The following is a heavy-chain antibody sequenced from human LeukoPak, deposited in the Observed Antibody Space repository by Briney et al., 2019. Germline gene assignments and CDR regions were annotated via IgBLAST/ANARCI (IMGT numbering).Heavy chain of an antibody. CDR3: ARVVNYDIFTGHYMGWFDP. V-gene: IGHV4-39*07. CDR2: IYFSGST. J-gene: IGHJ5*02. Sequence: SETLSLTCTVSGGSISSSSYYWGWIPQPPGKGLEWIGSIYFSGSTYYNPSLKSRVTMSVDTSRNQFSLNLRSVTTADTAVYYCARVVNYDIFTGHYMGWFDPWGQGALVTVSS. CDR1: GGSISSSSYY. D-gene: IGHD3-9*01.